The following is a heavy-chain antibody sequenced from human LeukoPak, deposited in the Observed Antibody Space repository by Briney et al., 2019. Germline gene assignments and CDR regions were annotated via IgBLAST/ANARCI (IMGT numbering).Heavy chain of an antibody. CDR3: ARGYCSGGSCYRRFDP. V-gene: IGHV1-69*13. D-gene: IGHD2-15*01. Sequence: SVKVSCKASGGTFSSYAISWVRQAPGQGLEWMGGIIPIFGTANYAQKFQGRVTITADESTSTAYMELSSLRSEDTAVYYCARGYCSGGSCYRRFDPWGQGTLVTVSS. CDR1: GGTFSSYA. J-gene: IGHJ5*02. CDR2: IIPIFGTA.